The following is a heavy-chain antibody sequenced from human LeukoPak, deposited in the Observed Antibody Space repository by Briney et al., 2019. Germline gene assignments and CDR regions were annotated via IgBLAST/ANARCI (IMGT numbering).Heavy chain of an antibody. CDR3: AREEMATIGDAFDI. V-gene: IGHV3-11*01. CDR1: GFTFSDYY. CDR2: VSSGSSTI. D-gene: IGHD5-24*01. Sequence: PGGSPRLSCAASGFTFSDYYMSWIRQAPGKALEWVSYVSSGSSTIYYADSVKGRFTISRDNAKNSLYLQMNSLRAEDTAVYYCAREEMATIGDAFDIWGQGTMVTVSS. J-gene: IGHJ3*02.